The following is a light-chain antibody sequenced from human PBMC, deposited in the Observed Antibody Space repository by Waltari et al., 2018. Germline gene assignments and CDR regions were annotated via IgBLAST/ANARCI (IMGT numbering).Light chain of an antibody. CDR2: ENT. CDR1: SPNIGNNS. CDR3: GTWDSSLSGAV. Sequence: QSVLMQPPSVSAAPGQRVTISCSGGSPNIGNNSVSWYRQFPGTAPKLLIYENTDRPSGIPGRFSGSKSGTSATLDITGLQAGDEADYYCGTWDSSLSGAVFGGGTHLTVL. V-gene: IGLV1-51*02. J-gene: IGLJ7*01.